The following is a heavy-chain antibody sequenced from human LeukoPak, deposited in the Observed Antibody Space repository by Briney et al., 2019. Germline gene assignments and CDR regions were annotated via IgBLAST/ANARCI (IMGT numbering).Heavy chain of an antibody. CDR1: GFTFSTYS. J-gene: IGHJ3*02. V-gene: IGHV3-21*06. CDR3: ARDYYHDSSGYIPAGDAFDI. CDR2: IRSSSSYI. Sequence: GGSLRLSCAASGFTFSTYSMNWVRQAPGKGLEWVSSIRSSSSYIYYADSVKGRFTISRDNANNSVYLQMSSLRAEDTAVYYCARDYYHDSSGYIPAGDAFDIWGQGTMVTVSS. D-gene: IGHD3-22*01.